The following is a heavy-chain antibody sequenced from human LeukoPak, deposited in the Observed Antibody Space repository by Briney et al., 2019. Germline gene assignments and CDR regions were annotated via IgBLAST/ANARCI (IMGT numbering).Heavy chain of an antibody. CDR2: INHSGST. D-gene: IGHD5-24*01. J-gene: IGHJ3*02. CDR3: ARTVEMATAFDI. Sequence: SETLSLTCAVYGGSFSGYYWSWIRQPPGKGLEWIGGINHSGSTNYNPSLKSRVTISVDTSKNQFSLKLSSVTAADTAVYYCARTVEMATAFDIWGQGTMVTVSS. CDR1: GGSFSGYY. V-gene: IGHV4-34*01.